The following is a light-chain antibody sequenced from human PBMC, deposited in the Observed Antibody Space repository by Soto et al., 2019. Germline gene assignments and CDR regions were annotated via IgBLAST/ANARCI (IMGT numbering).Light chain of an antibody. CDR3: SSYTSTSTPCV. V-gene: IGLV2-14*01. J-gene: IGLJ1*01. CDR1: SSDVGSYNY. CDR2: EVS. Sequence: QSALAQPASVSGSPGQSITISCTGTSSDVGSYNYVSWYQLHPGKAPKLIIYEVSHRPSGASNHFSGYKSGNTASLTISGLQAEDEADYYCSSYTSTSTPCVFGTGTKVTVL.